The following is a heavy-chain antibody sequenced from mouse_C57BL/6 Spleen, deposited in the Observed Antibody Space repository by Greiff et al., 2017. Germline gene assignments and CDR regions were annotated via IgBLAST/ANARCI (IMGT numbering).Heavy chain of an antibody. D-gene: IGHD2-2*01. Sequence: VKLVESGAELVKPGASVKISCKASGYAFSSYWMNWVKQRPGKGLEWIGQIYPGDGDTNYNGKFKGKATLTADKSSSTAYMQLSSLTSEDSAVYFCATGYDDAWFAYWGQGTLVTVSA. V-gene: IGHV1-80*01. CDR1: GYAFSSYW. CDR3: ATGYDDAWFAY. CDR2: IYPGDGDT. J-gene: IGHJ3*01.